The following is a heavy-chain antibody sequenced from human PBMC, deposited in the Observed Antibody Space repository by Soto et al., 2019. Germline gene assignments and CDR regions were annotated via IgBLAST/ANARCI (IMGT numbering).Heavy chain of an antibody. Sequence: WWSLRLSCSASVFTFSSYSMNWFRQAPGKGLEWVSSISSSSSYIYYADSVKGRFTISRDNAKNSLYLQMNSLRAEDTAVYYCAALSSSGYPYYFDYWGQGTLVTVSS. CDR2: ISSSSSYI. V-gene: IGHV3-21*01. J-gene: IGHJ4*02. D-gene: IGHD5-12*01. CDR1: VFTFSSYS. CDR3: AALSSSGYPYYFDY.